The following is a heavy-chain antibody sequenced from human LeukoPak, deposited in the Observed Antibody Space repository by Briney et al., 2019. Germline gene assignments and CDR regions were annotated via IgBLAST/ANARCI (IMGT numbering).Heavy chain of an antibody. Sequence: GRSLRLSCAASGFTVSSNYMSWVRQAPRKGLEWVSTIYSGGTTFYADSVKGRFTISRDNSKNTLYLQMNSLRAEDTAIYYCARATSVGAAGLFDYWGLGTLVTVSS. CDR3: ARATSVGAAGLFDY. CDR1: GFTVSSNY. V-gene: IGHV3-53*01. CDR2: IYSGGTT. D-gene: IGHD6-13*01. J-gene: IGHJ4*02.